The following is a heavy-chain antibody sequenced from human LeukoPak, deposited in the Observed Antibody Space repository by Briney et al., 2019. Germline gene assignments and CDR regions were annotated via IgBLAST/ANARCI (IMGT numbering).Heavy chain of an antibody. V-gene: IGHV4-34*01. CDR1: GGSFSGYY. D-gene: IGHD3-22*01. Sequence: SETLSLTCAVYGGSFSGYYWSWIRQPPGKGLEWIGEINHSGSTNYNPSLKSRVTISVDTSKNQFSLKLSSVTAADTAVYYCARGYYYDSSGYYPFDYWGQGTLVTVSS. J-gene: IGHJ4*02. CDR2: INHSGST. CDR3: ARGYYYDSSGYYPFDY.